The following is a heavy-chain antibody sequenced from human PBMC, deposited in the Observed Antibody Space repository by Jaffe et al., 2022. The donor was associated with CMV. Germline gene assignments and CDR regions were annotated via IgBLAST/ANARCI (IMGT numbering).Heavy chain of an antibody. J-gene: IGHJ5*02. D-gene: IGHD3-16*02. CDR2: INHSGST. CDR1: GGSFSGYY. CDR3: ASSEEEDYTFGGVIPKNWFDP. Sequence: QVQLQQWGAGLLKPSETLSLTCAVYGGSFSGYYWSWIRQPPGKGLEWIGEINHSGSTNYNPSLKSRVTISVDTSKNQFSLKLSSVTAADTAVYYCASSEEEDYTFGGVIPKNWFDPWGQGTLVTVSS. V-gene: IGHV4-34*01.